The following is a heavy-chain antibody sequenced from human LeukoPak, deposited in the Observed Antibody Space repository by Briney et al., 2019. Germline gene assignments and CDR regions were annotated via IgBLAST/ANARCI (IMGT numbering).Heavy chain of an antibody. CDR3: ARGRLGYFEGMDV. CDR1: GFTFSSYR. CDR2: ISGSSSTI. V-gene: IGHV3-48*02. Sequence: GGSLRLSCAASGFTFSSYRMNWVRQAPGEGLEWVSYISGSSSTIYYADSVKGRFTISRDNAKNSLYLQMNSLRDEDTAVYYCARGRLGYFEGMDVWGQGTTVTVSS. D-gene: IGHD3-9*01. J-gene: IGHJ6*02.